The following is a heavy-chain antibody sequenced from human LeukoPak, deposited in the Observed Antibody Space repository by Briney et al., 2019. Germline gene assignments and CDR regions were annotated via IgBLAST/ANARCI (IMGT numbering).Heavy chain of an antibody. CDR1: GGSISSGGYY. J-gene: IGHJ3*02. V-gene: IGHV4-31*03. CDR3: ARADRTTVTTGAFDI. D-gene: IGHD4-17*01. Sequence: SETLSLTCTVSGGSISSGGYYWSWIRQHPGKGLEWIGYIYYSGSTYYNPSLKSRVTISVDTSKNQFSLKLSSVTAADTAVYYCARADRTTVTTGAFDIWGQGTIVTVSS. CDR2: IYYSGST.